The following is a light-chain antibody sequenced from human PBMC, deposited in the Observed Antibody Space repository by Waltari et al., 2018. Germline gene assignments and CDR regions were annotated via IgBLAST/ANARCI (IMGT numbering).Light chain of an antibody. Sequence: DIVLTQSPVTLSLSPGDRATLSCRASQSVGNSLAWYQLKPGQAPTLLIYDASTKATGIPARFSGSGSGTDFTLTITYLAPEDFAVYYCQQRSSWPLTFGGAATVEIK. CDR3: QQRSSWPLT. CDR1: QSVGNS. CDR2: DAS. J-gene: IGKJ4*01. V-gene: IGKV3-11*01.